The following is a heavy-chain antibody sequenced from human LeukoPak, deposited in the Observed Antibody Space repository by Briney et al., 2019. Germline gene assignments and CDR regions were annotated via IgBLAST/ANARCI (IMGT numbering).Heavy chain of an antibody. Sequence: GGSLRLSCAASGXTFSSFGMHWVRQAPGKGLEWVAVIWFDGSNKYYPDSVKGRFTISRDNSKNNLYLQMSSLRAEDTAVYYCGAWLRPVEYWGQGTLVTVSS. CDR1: GXTFSSFG. CDR3: GAWLRPVEY. CDR2: IWFDGSNK. J-gene: IGHJ4*02. V-gene: IGHV3-33*01. D-gene: IGHD5-12*01.